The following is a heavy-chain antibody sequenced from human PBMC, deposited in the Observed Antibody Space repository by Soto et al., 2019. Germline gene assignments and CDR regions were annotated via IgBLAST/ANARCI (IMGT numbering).Heavy chain of an antibody. V-gene: IGHV1-69*01. Sequence: QVQLVQSGVEVKKPGSSVQVSCKASGGTFSSYIFSWVRQAPGQGLEWMGGIIPMFGTPNYAQKFQGRVTITADESTTTVYMDVRSLRSEDTAVYYCARSFREQRQVFDYWGQGTPVTVSS. CDR3: ARSFREQRQVFDY. D-gene: IGHD6-25*01. J-gene: IGHJ4*02. CDR1: GGTFSSYI. CDR2: IIPMFGTP.